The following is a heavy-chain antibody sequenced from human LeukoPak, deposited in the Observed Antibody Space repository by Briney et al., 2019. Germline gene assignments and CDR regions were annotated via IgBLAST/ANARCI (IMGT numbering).Heavy chain of an antibody. CDR2: ISSSSSYI. Sequence: WVSSISSSSSYIYYADSVKGRFTISRDNAKNSLYLQMNSLRAEDTAVYYCARVYDSSGFDYWGQGTLVTVSS. CDR3: ARVYDSSGFDY. D-gene: IGHD3-22*01. V-gene: IGHV3-21*01. J-gene: IGHJ4*02.